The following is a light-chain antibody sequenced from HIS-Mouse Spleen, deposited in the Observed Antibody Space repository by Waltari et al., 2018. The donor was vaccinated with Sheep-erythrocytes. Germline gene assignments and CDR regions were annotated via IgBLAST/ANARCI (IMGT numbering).Light chain of an antibody. Sequence: QSALTQPRSVSGSPGQSVTISCTGTSSDVGGFNYVSCYQQHPGKAPKLMIYDVSKRPSGVPDRFSGSSSGNTASLTITGAQAEDEADYYCNSRDSSGNHWVFGGGTKLTVL. J-gene: IGLJ3*02. V-gene: IGLV2-11*01. CDR2: DVS. CDR1: SSDVGGFNY. CDR3: NSRDSSGNHWV.